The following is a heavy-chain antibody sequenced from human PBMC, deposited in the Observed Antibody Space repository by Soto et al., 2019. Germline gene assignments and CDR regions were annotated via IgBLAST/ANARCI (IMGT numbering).Heavy chain of an antibody. Sequence: GESLKISCRISGYKFAKYWIAWVRQRPGEGPEWMGIVDPSGSDTRYSPSFQGQFTISVDTSINTAFLEWSTLRASDSATYYCARRLEVPVAGFDYWGQGTVVTVSS. J-gene: IGHJ4*02. CDR2: VDPSGSDT. CDR3: ARRLEVPVAGFDY. CDR1: GYKFAKYW. D-gene: IGHD6-19*01. V-gene: IGHV5-51*01.